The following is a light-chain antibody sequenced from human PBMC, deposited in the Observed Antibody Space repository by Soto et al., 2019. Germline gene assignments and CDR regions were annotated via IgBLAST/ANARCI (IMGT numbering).Light chain of an antibody. V-gene: IGKV3-15*01. CDR2: AAS. CDR1: QSVSSN. CDR3: QQYNNWPPWT. Sequence: EIVMTQSPATLSVSPGERVTLSCRASQSVSSNLAWYQYIPGQAPRLLIYAASTRATDIPARFSGSGSGTEITLTINSLQSEDFAVYYCQQYNNWPPWTFGQGTKVEIK. J-gene: IGKJ1*01.